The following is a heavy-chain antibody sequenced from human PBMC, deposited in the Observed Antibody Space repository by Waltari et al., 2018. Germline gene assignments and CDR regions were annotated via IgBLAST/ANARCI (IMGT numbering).Heavy chain of an antibody. J-gene: IGHJ4*02. D-gene: IGHD2-15*01. V-gene: IGHV4-30-4*08. CDR3: ARVEEAADFDY. CDR1: GGSISSGDYY. Sequence: QVQLQESGPGLVKPSPTLSLTCPVSGGSISSGDYYWSWIRQPPGKGLEWIGYINYSGSTYYNPSLKSRVTISVDTSKNQFSLKLSSVTAADTAVYYCARVEEAADFDYWGQGTLVTVSS. CDR2: INYSGST.